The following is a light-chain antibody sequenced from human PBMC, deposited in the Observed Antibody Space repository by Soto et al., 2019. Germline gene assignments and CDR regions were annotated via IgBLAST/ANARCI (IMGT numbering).Light chain of an antibody. J-gene: IGKJ1*01. CDR3: QHYGGMWT. CDR1: QSISNR. Sequence: DIQITQSPSTLSASVGDRVTITCRASQSISNRLAWYQQKPGKAPKVLIYDASSLESGVPSRFRGSGSGTEFILTISSLKPEDFASYCCQHYGGMWTFGQGTKVEIK. V-gene: IGKV1-5*01. CDR2: DAS.